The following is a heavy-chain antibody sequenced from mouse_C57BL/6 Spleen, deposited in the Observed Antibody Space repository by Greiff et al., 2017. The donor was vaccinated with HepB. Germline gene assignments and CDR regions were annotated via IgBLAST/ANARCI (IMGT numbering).Heavy chain of an antibody. D-gene: IGHD3-2*02. CDR2: IDPETGGT. V-gene: IGHV1-15*01. CDR3: TGGSSGYFAY. J-gene: IGHJ3*01. Sequence: QVQLQQSGAELVRPGASVTLSCKASGYTFTDYEMHWVKQTPVHGLEWIGAIDPETGGTAYNQKFKGKAILTADKSSSTAYMELRSLTSEDSAVYYCTGGSSGYFAYWGQGTLVTVSA. CDR1: GYTFTDYE.